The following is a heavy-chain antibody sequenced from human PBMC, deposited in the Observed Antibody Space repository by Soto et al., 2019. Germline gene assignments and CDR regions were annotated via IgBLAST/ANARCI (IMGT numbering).Heavy chain of an antibody. CDR3: AKGTTYFDV. D-gene: IGHD1-1*01. V-gene: IGHV3-11*01. J-gene: IGHJ4*02. Sequence: GSLRLSCAASGFTFSDSYMSWIRQAPGKGLEWISYITFSGNTVYYADSLKGRFTISRDNAKNSLYLQMNRLRAEDTAVYYCAKGTTYFDVWGQGT. CDR1: GFTFSDSY. CDR2: ITFSGNTV.